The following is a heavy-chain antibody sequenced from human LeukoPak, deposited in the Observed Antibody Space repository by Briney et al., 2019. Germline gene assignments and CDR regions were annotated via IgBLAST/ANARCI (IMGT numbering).Heavy chain of an antibody. V-gene: IGHV3-9*03. Sequence: PGGSLRLSCAASGFTFSSYGMHWVRQAPGKGLEWVSGISWNSGSIGYADSVKGRFTISRDNAKNSLYLQMNSLRAEDMALYYCAKDLTYYYDSSGFRDNAFDIWGQGTMVTVSS. J-gene: IGHJ3*02. CDR1: GFTFSSYG. D-gene: IGHD3-22*01. CDR2: ISWNSGSI. CDR3: AKDLTYYYDSSGFRDNAFDI.